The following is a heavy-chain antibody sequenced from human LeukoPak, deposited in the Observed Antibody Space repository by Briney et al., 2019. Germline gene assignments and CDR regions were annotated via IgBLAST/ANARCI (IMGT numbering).Heavy chain of an antibody. CDR3: ARGRDYDSSGSDY. V-gene: IGHV3-74*01. D-gene: IGHD3-22*01. CDR1: GFTFSSYW. Sequence: GGSLRLSCAASGFTFSSYWMHWVRQAPGKGLVWVSRINTDGSSTSYADSVKGRFTISRDNAKNSLYLQMNSLRAEDTAVYYCARGRDYDSSGSDYWGQGTLVTVSS. CDR2: INTDGSST. J-gene: IGHJ4*02.